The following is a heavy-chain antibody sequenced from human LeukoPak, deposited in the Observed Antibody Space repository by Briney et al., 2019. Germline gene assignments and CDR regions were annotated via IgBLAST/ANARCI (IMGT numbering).Heavy chain of an antibody. Sequence: GGSLRLSCAASGFTFGSYAMNWVRQAPGKGLEWVGRIKSKADGGTTDYAAPVKGRFTILRDDSKNTLCLQMNSLKTEDTAVYYCTTDPLRGPGSRDYWGQGTLVTVSS. CDR1: GFTFGSYA. CDR2: IKSKADGGTT. CDR3: TTDPLRGPGSRDY. J-gene: IGHJ4*02. V-gene: IGHV3-15*01. D-gene: IGHD3-10*01.